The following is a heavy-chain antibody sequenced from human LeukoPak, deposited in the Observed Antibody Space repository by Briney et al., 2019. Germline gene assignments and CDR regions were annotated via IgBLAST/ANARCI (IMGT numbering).Heavy chain of an antibody. J-gene: IGHJ3*02. CDR1: GHSVSSNS. CDR3: ARDQPWINGFDM. D-gene: IGHD5-12*01. CDR2: IYYKSKWFN. Sequence: SQTLSLTCVIFGHSVSSNSWNWIRQSPSRGLEWLGRIYYKSKWFNDYAVSVKSRITINPDTSKNQFSLHLNSVTPEDTALYYCARDQPWINGFDMWGQGTMVTVSS. V-gene: IGHV6-1*01.